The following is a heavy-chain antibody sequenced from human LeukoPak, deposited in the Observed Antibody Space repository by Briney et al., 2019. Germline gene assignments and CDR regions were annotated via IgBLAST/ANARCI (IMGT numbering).Heavy chain of an antibody. Sequence: ASVKVSCNASGYTFTSYYMHWVRQAPGQGLEWMGIINPSGGSTSYAQKFQGRVTMTRDTSTSTVYMELSSLRSEDTAVYYCARAGGSFDAFDIWGQGTMVTVSS. V-gene: IGHV1-46*01. CDR3: ARAGGSFDAFDI. J-gene: IGHJ3*02. CDR1: GYTFTSYY. D-gene: IGHD2-15*01. CDR2: INPSGGST.